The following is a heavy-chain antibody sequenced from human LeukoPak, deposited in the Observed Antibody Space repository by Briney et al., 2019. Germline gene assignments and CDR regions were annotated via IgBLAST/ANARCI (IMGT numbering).Heavy chain of an antibody. J-gene: IGHJ4*02. CDR3: ARGQQWLYFPFDY. Sequence: PGGSLRLSCAASGFTVSSNYMSWVRQAPGKGLEWVSVIYSGGSTYYADSVKGRFTISRDNAKNSLYLQMNSLRAEDTAVYYCARGQQWLYFPFDYWGQGTLVTVSS. CDR2: IYSGGST. CDR1: GFTVSSNY. D-gene: IGHD6-19*01. V-gene: IGHV3-66*01.